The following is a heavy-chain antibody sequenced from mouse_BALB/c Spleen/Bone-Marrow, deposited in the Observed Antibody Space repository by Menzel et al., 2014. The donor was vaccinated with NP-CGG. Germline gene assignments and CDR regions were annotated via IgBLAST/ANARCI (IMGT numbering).Heavy chain of an antibody. Sequence: EVQVVESGGGLVKPGGSLKLSCAASGFTFSDYYMYWVRQTPEKRLKWVATISDGGSYTFYPDSVKGRFTISRDNAKNNLYLQMSSLKSEDTAMYYCARDGDYTYAWFAYWGQGTLVTVSA. D-gene: IGHD2-14*01. J-gene: IGHJ3*01. V-gene: IGHV5-4*02. CDR3: ARDGDYTYAWFAY. CDR2: ISDGGSYT. CDR1: GFTFSDYY.